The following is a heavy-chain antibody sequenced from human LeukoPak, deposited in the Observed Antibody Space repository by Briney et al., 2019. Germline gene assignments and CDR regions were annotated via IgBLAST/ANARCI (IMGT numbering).Heavy chain of an antibody. CDR1: GYSISWGYH. V-gene: IGHV4-38-2*01. J-gene: IGHJ4*02. D-gene: IGHD6-13*01. CDR3: ARRLADTEDY. Sequence: PSETLSLTCAVSGYSISWGYHWGWIRPAPGKDLGWIGSIYYSGNTFYNPSLKSRVTISVDTSKNQFPLKLSSVTAADTAAYYCARRLADTEDYWGQGTLVTVSS. CDR2: IYYSGNT.